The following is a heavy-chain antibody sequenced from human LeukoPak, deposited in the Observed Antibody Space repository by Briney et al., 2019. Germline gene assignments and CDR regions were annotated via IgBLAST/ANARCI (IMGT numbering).Heavy chain of an antibody. Sequence: GRSLRLPCAASGFTFDDYAMHWVRQAPGKGLEWVSGISWNSGSIGYADSVKGRFTISRDNAKNSLYLQMNSLRAEDMALYYCAKARGDGYNMHQTYYFDYWGQGTLVTVSS. CDR1: GFTFDDYA. CDR2: ISWNSGSI. D-gene: IGHD5-24*01. J-gene: IGHJ4*02. CDR3: AKARGDGYNMHQTYYFDY. V-gene: IGHV3-9*03.